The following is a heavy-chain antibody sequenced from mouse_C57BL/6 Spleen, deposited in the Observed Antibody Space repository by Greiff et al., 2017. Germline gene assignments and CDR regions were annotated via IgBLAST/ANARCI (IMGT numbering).Heavy chain of an antibody. J-gene: IGHJ3*01. V-gene: IGHV1-26*01. CDR1: GYTFTDYY. CDR2: INPNNGGT. CDR3: ARSAGGPFAY. Sequence: EVQLQQSGPELVKPGASVKISCKASGYTFTDYYMNWVKQSHGKSLEWIGDINPNNGGTSYNQKFKGKATLTVDKSSSTAYMELRSLTSEDSAVYYCARSAGGPFAYWGQGTLVTVSA.